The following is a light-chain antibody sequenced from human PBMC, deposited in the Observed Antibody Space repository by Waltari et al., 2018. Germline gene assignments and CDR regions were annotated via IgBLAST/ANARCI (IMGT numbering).Light chain of an antibody. CDR2: EAS. CDR1: QSVSDW. J-gene: IGKJ1*01. Sequence: DIQMTQSPSTLSASDGATVTLTCRASQSVSDWLAWYQHKPGKAPKVLIYEASSLKSGVPSRFSGSGSGTEFTLTISSLQPDDFATYYCQQYNDYGTWTFGQGTKVEIK. CDR3: QQYNDYGTWT. V-gene: IGKV1-5*03.